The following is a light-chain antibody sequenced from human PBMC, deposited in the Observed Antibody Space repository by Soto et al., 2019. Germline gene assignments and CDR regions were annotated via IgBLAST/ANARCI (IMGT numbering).Light chain of an antibody. J-gene: IGKJ3*01. V-gene: IGKV1-5*01. CDR1: QSISRW. CDR2: DAS. Sequence: DIQMTQSPSTLSASVGDRITVTCRARQSISRWLAWYQQKPGKAPKLLIYDASNLESGVPSRFSGRGSGTEFTLTISSLQPDDFATYYCQQYNSYSPVTFGPGTKVDIK. CDR3: QQYNSYSPVT.